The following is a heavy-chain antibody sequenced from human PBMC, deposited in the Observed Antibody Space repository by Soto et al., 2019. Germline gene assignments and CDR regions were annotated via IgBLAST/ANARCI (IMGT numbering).Heavy chain of an antibody. Sequence: QPGGSLRLSCAASGFTFSSYGMHWVRQAPGKGLEWVAVISYDGSNKYYADSVKGRFTISRDNSKNTLYLQMNSLRAEDTAVYYCAKELRGYYHAFDIWGQGTMVTVSS. CDR3: AKELRGYYHAFDI. CDR2: ISYDGSNK. J-gene: IGHJ3*02. V-gene: IGHV3-30*18. D-gene: IGHD3-3*01. CDR1: GFTFSSYG.